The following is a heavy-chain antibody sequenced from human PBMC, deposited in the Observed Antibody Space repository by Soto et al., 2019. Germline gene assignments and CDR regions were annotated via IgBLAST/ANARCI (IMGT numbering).Heavy chain of an antibody. CDR2: IKQDGSEK. CDR1: GFTFSSYW. D-gene: IGHD6-13*01. V-gene: IGHV3-7*01. J-gene: IGHJ2*01. Sequence: EVQLVESGGGLVQPGGSLRLSCVASGFTFSSYWMSWVRQAPGKGLEWVANIKQDGSEKYYVDSVKGRFTISRDNAKNSLYLQMNSLRAEDTAVYYCARRRGIAAHPGWYFDLWGRGTLVTVSS. CDR3: ARRRGIAAHPGWYFDL.